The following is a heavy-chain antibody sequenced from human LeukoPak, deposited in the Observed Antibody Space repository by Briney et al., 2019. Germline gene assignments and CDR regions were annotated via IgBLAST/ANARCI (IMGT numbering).Heavy chain of an antibody. D-gene: IGHD2-15*01. J-gene: IGHJ4*02. Sequence: SETLSLTCTVSGASISSYYWSWLRQPPGKGLEWIGYIYSSGSTDYNPSLKSRVTISVDTSKNQFSLKLSSVTAADTAVYYCARGGSGNSGYWGQGTLVTVSS. V-gene: IGHV4-59*01. CDR3: ARGGSGNSGY. CDR1: GASISSYY. CDR2: IYSSGST.